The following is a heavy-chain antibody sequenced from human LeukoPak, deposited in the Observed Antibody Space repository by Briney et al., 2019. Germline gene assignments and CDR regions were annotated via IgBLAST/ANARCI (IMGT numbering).Heavy chain of an antibody. CDR1: GGSFSGYY. CDR3: ARRMYGSSFDY. CDR2: IYYSVST. D-gene: IGHD6-6*01. J-gene: IGHJ4*02. V-gene: IGHV4-59*08. Sequence: SETLSLTCAVYGGSFSGYYWSWIRQPPGKGLEWIGYIYYSVSTNYNPSLKSRVTISVDTSKNQFSLKLTSVTAADTAVYYCARRMYGSSFDYWGQGTLVTVSS.